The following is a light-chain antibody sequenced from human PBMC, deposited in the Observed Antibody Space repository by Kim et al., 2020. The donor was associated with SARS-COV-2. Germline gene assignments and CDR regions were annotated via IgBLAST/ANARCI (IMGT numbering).Light chain of an antibody. CDR2: SNI. J-gene: IGLJ3*02. V-gene: IGLV1-44*01. Sequence: QSVLTQPPSASGTPGQRVTISCSGSSANVGSNSVNWYQQLPGTAPKLLIYSNIHRPSGVPDRFSGSNSGPSASLAISGLQSEDEADYYCAAWDDSRNGWVFGGGTQLTVL. CDR3: AAWDDSRNGWV. CDR1: SANVGSNS.